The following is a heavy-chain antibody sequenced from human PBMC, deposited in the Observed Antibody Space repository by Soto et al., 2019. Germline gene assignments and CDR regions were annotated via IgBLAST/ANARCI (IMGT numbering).Heavy chain of an antibody. V-gene: IGHV1-2*04. CDR1: GDTFTDYY. CDR2: INPNSGVT. CDR3: ARESGGATATLDYYYFYMDG. Sequence: QVQLVQSGAEVKKPGASVTVSCRSSGDTFTDYYMHWVRQAPGHGLEWMGWINPNSGVTKYAQKFQGWVTMTRDTSIRTVYMQLSRLRSDDRAVYYCARESGGATATLDYYYFYMDGWGTGTTVTVSS. J-gene: IGHJ6*03. D-gene: IGHD5-12*01.